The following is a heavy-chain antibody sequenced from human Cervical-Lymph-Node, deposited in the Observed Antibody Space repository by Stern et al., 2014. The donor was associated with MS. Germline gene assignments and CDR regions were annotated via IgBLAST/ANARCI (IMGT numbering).Heavy chain of an antibody. D-gene: IGHD1-26*01. CDR1: GGTISSNV. Sequence: DQLVESGAEVKKPGSSVKVSCKASGGTISSNVISWVRQAPGQGLEWKGGIIPILSTVHYAQKFQGRVTITADASTSTAYMELTSLRSEDTAVYYCARAWGASDFYGMDVWGQGTTVTVSS. J-gene: IGHJ6*02. CDR3: ARAWGASDFYGMDV. V-gene: IGHV1-69*01. CDR2: IIPILSTV.